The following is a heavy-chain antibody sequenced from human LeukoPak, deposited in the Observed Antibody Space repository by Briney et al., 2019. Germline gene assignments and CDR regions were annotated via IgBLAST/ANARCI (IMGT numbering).Heavy chain of an antibody. CDR1: GFTFSSYA. V-gene: IGHV3-30-3*01. D-gene: IGHD4-11*01. J-gene: IGHJ4*02. Sequence: GGSLRLSCAASGFTFSSYAMHWVRQAPGKGLEWVAVISYDGSNKYYADSVKGRFTISRDNSKNTLYLQMNSLRAEDTAVYYCARGVYSNWQTVFCDYWGQGTLVTVSS. CDR3: ARGVYSNWQTVFCDY. CDR2: ISYDGSNK.